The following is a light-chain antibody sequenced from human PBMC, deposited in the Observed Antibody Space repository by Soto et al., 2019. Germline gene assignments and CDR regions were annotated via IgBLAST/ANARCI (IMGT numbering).Light chain of an antibody. CDR1: SSDVGSYNF. Sequence: QSALTQPASVSGSPGQSIIISCTGTSSDVGSYNFVSWYQQHPGKAPKLMIYEVSKRPSGVFNRFSGSKSGNTASLTISGLQPEDEADYYCCSYAGNSGVFGGGTQLTVL. V-gene: IGLV2-23*02. CDR3: CSYAGNSGV. J-gene: IGLJ3*02. CDR2: EVS.